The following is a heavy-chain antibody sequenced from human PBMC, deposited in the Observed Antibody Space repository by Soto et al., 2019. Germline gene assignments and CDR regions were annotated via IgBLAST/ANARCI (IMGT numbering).Heavy chain of an antibody. D-gene: IGHD6-13*01. V-gene: IGHV1-69*01. Sequence: QVQLAQSGAEVKKPGSSVKVSCKASGGAFITSSISWVRQAPGQGLEWMGGIIPMFGTANYPQKFQGRVTITADESTSTAYMELSSLRSEDTAVYYCASELIAASFGYYGMDVWGQGTTVTVSS. CDR3: ASELIAASFGYYGMDV. CDR2: IIPMFGTA. CDR1: GGAFITSS. J-gene: IGHJ6*02.